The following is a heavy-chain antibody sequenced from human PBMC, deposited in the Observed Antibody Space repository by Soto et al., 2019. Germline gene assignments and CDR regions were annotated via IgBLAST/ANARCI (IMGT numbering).Heavy chain of an antibody. V-gene: IGHV3-23*01. D-gene: IGHD3-16*01. CDR2: ISGSGDNT. CDR3: AKWVEGAMGRIDY. J-gene: IGHJ4*02. Sequence: EVQLLESGGGLVQPGGSLRLSCAASGFTFSSYAMTWVRQAPGKGLEWVSAISGSGDNTYYADSVKGRFSISRDNSKNTVFLQMNRLRAEDTAIYYCAKWVEGAMGRIDYWGQGTLVTVSS. CDR1: GFTFSSYA.